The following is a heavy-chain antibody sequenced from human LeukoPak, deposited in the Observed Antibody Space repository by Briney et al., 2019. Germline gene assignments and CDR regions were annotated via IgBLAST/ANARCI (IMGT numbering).Heavy chain of an antibody. CDR1: GFTFSGYW. CDR3: ARDRGFGHADV. D-gene: IGHD3-10*01. Sequence: PGGSLRLSCAASGFTFSGYWMSWVRQAPGKGLEWVSNIKQDGGEKNYVDSVKGRFTISRDNAKNSLYLQMNSLRGEDTAVYYCARDRGFGHADVWGKGTTVTVSS. J-gene: IGHJ6*04. CDR2: IKQDGGEK. V-gene: IGHV3-7*01.